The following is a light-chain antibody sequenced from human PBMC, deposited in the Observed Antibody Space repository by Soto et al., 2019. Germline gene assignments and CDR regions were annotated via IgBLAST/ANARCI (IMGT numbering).Light chain of an antibody. CDR2: SDN. Sequence: QSVLTQPPSASGTPGQXXTISCSGSSSNIGGNTVHWYQQVSGTAPKLVIYSDNQRPSGVPDRFSGSKSGTSASLAISGLQSEDEADYYCAAWEDSLNGPVFGGGTQLTVL. J-gene: IGLJ7*01. V-gene: IGLV1-44*01. CDR1: SSNIGGNT. CDR3: AAWEDSLNGPV.